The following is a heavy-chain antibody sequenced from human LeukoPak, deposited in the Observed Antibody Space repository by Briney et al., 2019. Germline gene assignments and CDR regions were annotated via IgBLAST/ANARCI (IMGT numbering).Heavy chain of an antibody. CDR2: TYRTSRWYN. J-gene: IGHJ4*02. Sequence: SQTLSLTCAISGDSVSSNSAAWNWIRQSPSRGLEWLGRTYRTSRWYNDYAVSVKSRITINPDTSKNQFSLQLSSVTPEDTAVYYCARDLPPGAAGVTGPFDYWGQGTLVTVSA. CDR1: GDSVSSNSAA. V-gene: IGHV6-1*01. D-gene: IGHD6-13*01. CDR3: ARDLPPGAAGVTGPFDY.